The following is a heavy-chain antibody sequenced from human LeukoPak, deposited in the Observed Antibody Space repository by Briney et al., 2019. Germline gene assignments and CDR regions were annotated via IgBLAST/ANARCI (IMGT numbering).Heavy chain of an antibody. CDR1: GGSISSYY. CDR2: IYYSGST. V-gene: IGHV4-59*04. D-gene: IGHD4-11*01. Sequence: SETLSLTCTVSGGSISSYYWSWIRQPPGKGLEWIGYIYYSGSTYYNPSLKSRVTMSVDTSKNQFSLKLSSVTAVDTAVYYCASLNDYHGNYWGQGTLVTVSS. J-gene: IGHJ4*02. CDR3: ASLNDYHGNY.